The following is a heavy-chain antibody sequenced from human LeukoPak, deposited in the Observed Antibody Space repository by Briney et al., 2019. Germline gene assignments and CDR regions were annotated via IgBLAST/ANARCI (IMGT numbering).Heavy chain of an antibody. V-gene: IGHV3-7*01. CDR2: IKQDGSEK. J-gene: IGHJ4*02. CDR3: AREGSSWYTHSPFDY. CDR1: GFTFSSYA. Sequence: GGSLRLSCAASGFTFSSYAMSWVRQAPGKGLEWVANIKQDGSEKYYVDSVKGRFTISRDNAKNSLYLQMNSLRAEDTAVYYCAREGSSWYTHSPFDYWGQGTLVTVSS. D-gene: IGHD6-13*01.